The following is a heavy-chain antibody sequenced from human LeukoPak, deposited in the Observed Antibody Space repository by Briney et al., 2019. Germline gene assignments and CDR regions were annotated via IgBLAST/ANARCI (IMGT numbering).Heavy chain of an antibody. D-gene: IGHD1-7*01. V-gene: IGHV3-33*06. J-gene: IGHJ4*02. Sequence: GGSLRRSCAASGFTFSSYGMHWVRQAPGKGLEWVAVIWYDGSNKYYADSVKGRFTISRDNSRNTLYLQMNSLRAEDTAVYYCAKWGPYNWNYQWNYWGQGTLVTVSS. CDR1: GFTFSSYG. CDR3: AKWGPYNWNYQWNY. CDR2: IWYDGSNK.